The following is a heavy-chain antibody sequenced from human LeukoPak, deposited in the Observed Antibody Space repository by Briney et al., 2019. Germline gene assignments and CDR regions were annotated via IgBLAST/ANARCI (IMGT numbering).Heavy chain of an antibody. CDR1: GYTFTMYQ. D-gene: IGHD3-10*01. CDR3: AAGSGFGELLY. Sequence: GASVKVSCKASGYTFTMYQIHWVRQAPGQGLEWMGMINPSDGATTYAQRFQGRVTLIRDMSTTTVYMDLHSLRSEDAAVYYCAAGSGFGELLYWGQGTLVTVSS. CDR2: INPSDGAT. V-gene: IGHV1-46*01. J-gene: IGHJ4*02.